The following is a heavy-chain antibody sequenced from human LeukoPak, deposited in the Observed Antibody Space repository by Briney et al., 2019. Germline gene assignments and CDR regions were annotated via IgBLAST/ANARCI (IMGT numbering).Heavy chain of an antibody. Sequence: GGSLRLSCAASGLPFSRNAMTWVRQAPGKGLEWVSAISGSGDSTYYADSVKGRFTISRDNSNNTLYLQMNSLRAEDTAVYFCAKFTAMIYWYFDVWGRGTLVTVSS. CDR3: AKFTAMIYWYFDV. J-gene: IGHJ2*01. CDR1: GLPFSRNA. D-gene: IGHD5-18*01. V-gene: IGHV3-23*01. CDR2: ISGSGDST.